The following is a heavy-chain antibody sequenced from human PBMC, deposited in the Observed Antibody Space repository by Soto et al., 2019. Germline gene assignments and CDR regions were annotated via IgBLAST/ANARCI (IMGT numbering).Heavy chain of an antibody. D-gene: IGHD3-22*01. Sequence: EVQLLESGGDLIQPGGSLRLSCAAYGFTCNIYAMTWVRQAPGKGLEWVSAISRYGDITYYADSVEGRFSISRDNSKNTLYLQMNSLRAEDTAVYYCAKDRYLDHDSRGYLFDNWGEGTLVTVSS. CDR1: GFTCNIYA. CDR3: AKDRYLDHDSRGYLFDN. V-gene: IGHV3-23*01. CDR2: ISRYGDIT. J-gene: IGHJ4*02.